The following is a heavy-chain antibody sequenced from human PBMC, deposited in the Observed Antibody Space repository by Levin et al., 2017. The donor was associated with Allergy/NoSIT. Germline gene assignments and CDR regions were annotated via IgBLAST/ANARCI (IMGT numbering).Heavy chain of an antibody. CDR2: ISYDGTNK. Sequence: GGSLRLSCAASGFTFSSYGMHWVRQAPGKGLEWVAVISYDGTNKYYADSVKGRFTISRDNSKNTLYVQMNSLRAEDTAVYYCAKEGYYYDSSGYSLFTTYGMDVWGQGTTVTVSS. D-gene: IGHD3-22*01. CDR1: GFTFSSYG. J-gene: IGHJ6*02. V-gene: IGHV3-30*18. CDR3: AKEGYYYDSSGYSLFTTYGMDV.